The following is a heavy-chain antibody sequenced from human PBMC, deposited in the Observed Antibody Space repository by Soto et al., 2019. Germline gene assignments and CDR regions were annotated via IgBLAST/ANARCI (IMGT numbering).Heavy chain of an antibody. CDR2: IDPEDSKA. J-gene: IGHJ4*02. D-gene: IGHD2-21*02. CDR1: GYGFSSYW. Sequence: PGESLKISCNGSGYGFSSYWITWVRQMPGKGLEWLGRIDPEDSKARYSPSFQGHVTISVDTSISTAYLRWSSLRASDTAIYFCARHTVAPDVFLLVTATSFDLWGQGTLVTVSS. V-gene: IGHV5-10-1*01. CDR3: ARHTVAPDVFLLVTATSFDL.